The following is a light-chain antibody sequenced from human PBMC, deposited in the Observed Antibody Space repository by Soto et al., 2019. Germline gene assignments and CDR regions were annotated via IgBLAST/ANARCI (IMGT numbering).Light chain of an antibody. J-gene: IGKJ1*01. V-gene: IGKV1-5*01. CDR3: QHYGYVWT. CDR1: QSISDR. Sequence: DLQMTQSPSTLSASLGDRVTITCRASQSISDRLAWYQHKPGEAPKVLIFDASRLEAGVPSRFSGSGSGTEFSLTISSLQPDDLGTYYCQHYGYVWTFGQGTKVDLK. CDR2: DAS.